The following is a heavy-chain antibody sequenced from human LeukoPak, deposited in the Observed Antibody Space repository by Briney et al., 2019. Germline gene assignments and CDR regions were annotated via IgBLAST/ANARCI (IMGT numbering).Heavy chain of an antibody. CDR3: ASMWELLDY. CDR1: GFTFSSYA. J-gene: IGHJ4*02. D-gene: IGHD1-26*01. V-gene: IGHV3-30*04. CDR2: ISYDGSNK. Sequence: GGSLRLSCAASGFTFSSYAMHWVRQAPGKGLEWVAVISYDGSNKYYADSVKGRFTISRDNSKNTLYLQMNSLRAEDTAVCYCASMWELLDYWGQGTLVTVSS.